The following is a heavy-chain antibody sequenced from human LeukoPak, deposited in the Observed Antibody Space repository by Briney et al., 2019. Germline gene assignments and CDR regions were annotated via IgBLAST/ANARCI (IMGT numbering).Heavy chain of an antibody. CDR1: GFTFSSYG. J-gene: IGHJ4*02. CDR3: AKDRSGLFDY. Sequence: GGSLRLSCAASGFTFSSYGMHWVRQAPGKGLEWVAVISYDGSNKYYADSVKGRFTISRDNSKNTLYLQMNSLRAEDTAVYYCAKDRSGLFDYWGQGTLVTVSS. V-gene: IGHV3-30*18. CDR2: ISYDGSNK. D-gene: IGHD6-25*01.